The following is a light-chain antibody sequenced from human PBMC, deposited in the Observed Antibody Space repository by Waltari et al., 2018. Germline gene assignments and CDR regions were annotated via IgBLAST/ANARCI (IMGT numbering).Light chain of an antibody. CDR3: ATWDDSLNGRV. CDR2: ANY. Sequence: QSVLTQPPLASGTPGQRVTISCSGNSSNIGITTVTWYQQLPGMAPKPPIYANYHRPSGVPDRFSASKSDTSASLAISGLQSEDEADYFCATWDDSLNGRVFGGGTKLAVL. V-gene: IGLV1-44*01. CDR1: SSNIGITT. J-gene: IGLJ3*02.